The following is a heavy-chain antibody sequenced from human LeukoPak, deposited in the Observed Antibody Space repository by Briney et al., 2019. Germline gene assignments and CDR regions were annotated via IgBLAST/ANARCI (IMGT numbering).Heavy chain of an antibody. CDR3: AGDCSNGVCFPRDY. Sequence: GASVKVSCKASGYTLSEYGISWVRQAPGQGLEWVGWITTYNGNRKYAEKFQGRVTMTTDTSTSTYYMEMRSLRSDDTAIYYCAGDCSNGVCFPRDYWGQGTQLTVST. CDR2: ITTYNGNR. V-gene: IGHV1-18*01. J-gene: IGHJ4*02. D-gene: IGHD2-8*01. CDR1: GYTLSEYG.